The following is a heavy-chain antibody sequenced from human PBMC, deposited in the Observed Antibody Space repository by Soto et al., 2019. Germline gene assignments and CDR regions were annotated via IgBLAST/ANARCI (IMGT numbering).Heavy chain of an antibody. Sequence: SVKVSCKASGGTFSSYAISWVRQVPGQGLEWMGGIIPIFGTANYAQKFQGRVTITADKSTSTAYMELSSLRSEDTAVYYCARDQGRGYYDSSGYYYPAWYFDYWGQGTLVTVSS. CDR1: GGTFSSYA. J-gene: IGHJ4*02. CDR2: IIPIFGTA. CDR3: ARDQGRGYYDSSGYYYPAWYFDY. D-gene: IGHD3-22*01. V-gene: IGHV1-69*06.